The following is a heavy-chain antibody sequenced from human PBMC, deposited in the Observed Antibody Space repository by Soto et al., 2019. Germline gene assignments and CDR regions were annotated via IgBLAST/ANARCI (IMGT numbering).Heavy chain of an antibody. D-gene: IGHD5-12*01. J-gene: IGHJ4*02. CDR3: ARGGPAGSGYDSGALGY. Sequence: AASVKVSCKASGGTFSSYTISWVRQAPGQGLEWMGRIIPILGIANYAQKFQGRVTITADKSTSTAYMELSSLRSEDTPVYYCARGGPAGSGYDSGALGYWGQGTLVTVSS. CDR2: IIPILGIA. CDR1: GGTFSSYT. V-gene: IGHV1-69*02.